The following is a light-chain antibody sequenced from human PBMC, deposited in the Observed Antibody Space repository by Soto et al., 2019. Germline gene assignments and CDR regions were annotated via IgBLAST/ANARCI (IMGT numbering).Light chain of an antibody. CDR1: QSISSW. J-gene: IGKJ4*01. V-gene: IGKV1-5*03. CDR2: KAS. Sequence: DIQMTQSPSTLSASVGDRVTITWRASQSISSWLAWYQQKTGKAPKLLIYKASGLESGVPSRFSGSGSGTEFTLTISSLQPDDFATYSCQQTYSNPLTFGGGTKVDIK. CDR3: QQTYSNPLT.